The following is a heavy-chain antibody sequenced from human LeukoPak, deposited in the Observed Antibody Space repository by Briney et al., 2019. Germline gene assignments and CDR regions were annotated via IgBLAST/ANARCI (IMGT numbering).Heavy chain of an antibody. D-gene: IGHD2-15*01. V-gene: IGHV3-48*03. CDR3: ARLYRSGGSCYRSFDY. CDR2: ISSSGSTI. CDR1: GFTFSSNE. Sequence: GGSLRLSCAASGFTFSSNEMNWVRQAPGKGLEWVSYISSSGSTIYYADSVKGRFTISRDNAKNSLYLQMNSLRAEDTAVYYCARLYRSGGSCYRSFDYWGQGTLVTVSS. J-gene: IGHJ4*02.